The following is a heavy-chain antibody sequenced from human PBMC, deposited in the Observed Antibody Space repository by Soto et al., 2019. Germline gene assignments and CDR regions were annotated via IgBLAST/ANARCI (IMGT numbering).Heavy chain of an antibody. J-gene: IGHJ4*02. CDR2: INHSGST. CDR3: ARGWDYDFWSGPLDY. Sequence: QPPGKGLEWIGEINHSGSTNYNPSLKSRVTISVDTSKNQFSLKLSSVTAADTAVYYCARGWDYDFWSGPLDYWGQGTLVTVSS. V-gene: IGHV4-34*01. D-gene: IGHD3-3*01.